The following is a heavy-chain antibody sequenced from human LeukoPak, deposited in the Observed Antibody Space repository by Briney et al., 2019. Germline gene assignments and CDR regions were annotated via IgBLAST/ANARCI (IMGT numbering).Heavy chain of an antibody. V-gene: IGHV3-23*01. Sequence: GGSLRLSYAASGFTFSSYAMSWVRQAPGKGLVWVSPISGSGSSTYYADSVKGRFTISRDNSKNTLYLQMNSLRAEDTAVYYCAKAGCSSTSCYGAWGQGTLVTVSS. D-gene: IGHD2-2*01. CDR2: ISGSGSST. CDR3: AKAGCSSTSCYGA. J-gene: IGHJ5*02. CDR1: GFTFSSYA.